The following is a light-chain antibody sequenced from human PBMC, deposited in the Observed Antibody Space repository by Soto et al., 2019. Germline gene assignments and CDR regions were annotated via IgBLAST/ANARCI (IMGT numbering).Light chain of an antibody. CDR3: QSYDSSLSVV. CDR2: GNS. CDR1: SSNIGAGSD. J-gene: IGLJ2*01. V-gene: IGLV1-40*01. Sequence: QSVLTQPPSVSGAPGQRVTISCTWSSSNIGAGSDVHWYQQLPGTAPKLLIYGNSNRPSGVPDRFSGSKSGTSASLAITGLQAEDEADYYCQSYDSSLSVVFGGGTKLTVL.